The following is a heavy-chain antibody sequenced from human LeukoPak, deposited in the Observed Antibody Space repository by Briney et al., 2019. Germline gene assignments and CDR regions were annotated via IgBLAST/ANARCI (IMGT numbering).Heavy chain of an antibody. CDR1: GGSISSGSYY. J-gene: IGHJ4*02. CDR3: ARDYYGDYVDY. CDR2: IYTSGST. Sequence: SETLSLTCTVSGGSISSGSYYWSWIRQPAGKGLEWIGRIYTSGSTNYNPSLKSRVTISVDTSRNQFSLKLSSVTAADTAVYYCARDYYGDYVDYWGQGTLVTVSS. V-gene: IGHV4-61*02. D-gene: IGHD4-17*01.